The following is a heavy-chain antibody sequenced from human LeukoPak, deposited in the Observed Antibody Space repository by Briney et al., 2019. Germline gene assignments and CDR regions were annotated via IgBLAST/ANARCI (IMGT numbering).Heavy chain of an antibody. Sequence: GASVKVSCKASGGTFSSYAINWVRQAPGQGLKWMGGIIPIFGTANYAQKFQGRVSMTADASTGTAYLELRSLRSDDTAVYYCARSGRGTYYYFDLWGQGTLVTVSS. D-gene: IGHD1-26*01. CDR1: GGTFSSYA. CDR3: ARSGRGTYYYFDL. J-gene: IGHJ4*02. CDR2: IIPIFGTA. V-gene: IGHV1-69*13.